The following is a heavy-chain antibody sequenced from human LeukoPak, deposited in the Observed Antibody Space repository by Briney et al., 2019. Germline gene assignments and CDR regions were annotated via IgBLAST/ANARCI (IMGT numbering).Heavy chain of an antibody. D-gene: IGHD1-26*01. CDR2: ISSSSSYI. CDR3: ARDQVGATTDY. J-gene: IGHJ4*02. V-gene: IGHV3-21*01. CDR1: GFTFSSYS. Sequence: GRSLRLSCAASGFTFSSYSMNWVRQAPGKGLEWVSSISSSSSYIYYADSVKGRFTISRDNAKNSLYLQMNSLRAEDTAVYYCARDQVGATTDYWGQGTLVTVSS.